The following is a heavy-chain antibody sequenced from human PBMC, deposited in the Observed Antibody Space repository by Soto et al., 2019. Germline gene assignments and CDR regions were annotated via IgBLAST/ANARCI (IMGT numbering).Heavy chain of an antibody. CDR1: GDSINSSFW. Sequence: QVQLQESGPGLVKPWGTLSLTCAVSGDSINSSFWWSWVRQPPGKGLEWIGEIYHTGSTNYSPSLKNRLTMSVDKSENQFSLRLTSVTAADTAMYYCATGGDVGHAFWGQGTLVTVSS. CDR3: ATGGDVGHAF. D-gene: IGHD2-21*02. J-gene: IGHJ4*02. CDR2: IYHTGST. V-gene: IGHV4-4*02.